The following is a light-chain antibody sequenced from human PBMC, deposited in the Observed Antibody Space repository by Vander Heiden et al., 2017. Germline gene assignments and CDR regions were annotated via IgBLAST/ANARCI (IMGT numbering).Light chain of an antibody. CDR2: GAS. V-gene: IGKV3-15*01. CDR3: QQCNNWPAYT. J-gene: IGKJ2*01. Sequence: ELAMTQSPATLSVSPGERATLSCRASQSVSSNLAWYQQKPGQAPRLLIYGASTSATGIPARFSGSGSGTEITLTISRLQTEDFAVYYCQQCNNWPAYTFGQGTKLEIK. CDR1: QSVSSN.